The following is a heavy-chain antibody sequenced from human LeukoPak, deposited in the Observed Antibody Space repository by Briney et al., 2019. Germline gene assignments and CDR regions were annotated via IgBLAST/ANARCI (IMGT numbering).Heavy chain of an antibody. CDR1: GFTFSSYW. J-gene: IGHJ4*02. D-gene: IGHD3-9*01. CDR3: ASNNDTLTGYYYFDY. Sequence: GGSLRLSCAASGFTFSSYWMHWVRQVPGKGPVWVSRINGDGTSTRYADFVKGRFTISRDNAKNTLYLQMNSLSAEDTAVYYCASNNDTLTGYYYFDYWGQGALATVST. CDR2: INGDGTST. V-gene: IGHV3-74*01.